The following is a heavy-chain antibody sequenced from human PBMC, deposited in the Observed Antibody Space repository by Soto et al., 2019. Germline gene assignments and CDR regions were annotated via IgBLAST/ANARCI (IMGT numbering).Heavy chain of an antibody. D-gene: IGHD3-10*01. V-gene: IGHV4-34*01. CDR3: ARGFLVRGVIIDYYYYYGMDV. Sequence: SETLSLTCAVYGGSFSGYYWSWIRQPPGKGLEWIGEINHSGSTNYNPSLKSRVTISVDTSKNQFSLKLSSVTAADTAVYYCARGFLVRGVIIDYYYYYGMDVWGQGTTVT. J-gene: IGHJ6*02. CDR1: GGSFSGYY. CDR2: INHSGST.